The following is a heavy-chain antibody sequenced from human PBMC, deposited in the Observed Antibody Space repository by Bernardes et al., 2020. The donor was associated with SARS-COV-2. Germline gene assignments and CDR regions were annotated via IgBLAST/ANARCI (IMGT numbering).Heavy chain of an antibody. CDR1: GYTFTSYA. V-gene: IGHV1-3*01. J-gene: IGHJ6*02. Sequence: ASVKVSCKASGYTFTSYAMHWVRQAPGQRLEWMGWINAGNGNTKYSQKFQGRVTITRDTSASTAYMELSSLRSEDTAVYYCARDGGGFGGSFYYYYYGMDVWGQGTTVTVSS. CDR3: ARDGGGFGGSFYYYYYGMDV. CDR2: INAGNGNT. D-gene: IGHD3-10*01.